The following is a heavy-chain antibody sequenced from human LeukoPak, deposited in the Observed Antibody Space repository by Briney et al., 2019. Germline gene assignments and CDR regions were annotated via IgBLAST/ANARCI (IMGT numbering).Heavy chain of an antibody. V-gene: IGHV3-7*01. CDR2: IKQDGSEK. J-gene: IGHJ4*02. CDR3: ARDEYFWSGYYTDY. CDR1: GFTFRKYA. Sequence: PVGSLRLSCEGSGFTFRKYAMNWVRQAPGKGLEWVANIKQDGSEKYYVDSVKGRFTISRDNAKNSLYLQMNSLRAEDTAVYYCARDEYFWSGYYTDYWGQGTLVTVSS. D-gene: IGHD3-3*01.